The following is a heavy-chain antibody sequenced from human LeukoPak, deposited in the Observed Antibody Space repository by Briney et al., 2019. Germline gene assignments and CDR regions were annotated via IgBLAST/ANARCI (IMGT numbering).Heavy chain of an antibody. Sequence: SETLSLTCAVYGGSFSGYYWSWIRQPPGKGLEWIGEINHSGSTNYNPSLKSRVTISVDTSKNQFSLKLSSVTAADTAVYYCARSSGYGRNYDYWGQGTLVTVSS. V-gene: IGHV4-34*01. CDR1: GGSFSGYY. CDR3: ARSSGYGRNYDY. J-gene: IGHJ4*02. D-gene: IGHD3-10*01. CDR2: INHSGST.